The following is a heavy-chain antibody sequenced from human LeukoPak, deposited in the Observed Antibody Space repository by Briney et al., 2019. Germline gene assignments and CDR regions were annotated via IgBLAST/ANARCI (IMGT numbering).Heavy chain of an antibody. J-gene: IGHJ4*02. CDR2: INPNSGGT. CDR3: AVFSGYSSYDDPGDY. V-gene: IGHV1-2*02. D-gene: IGHD6-13*01. Sequence: GASVKVSCKASGYTFTGYYMHWVRQAPGQGLEWMGWINPNSGGTNYAQKFQGRVTMTRDTSISTAYMELSRLRSDDTAVYYCAVFSGYSSYDDPGDYWGQGTLVTVSS. CDR1: GYTFTGYY.